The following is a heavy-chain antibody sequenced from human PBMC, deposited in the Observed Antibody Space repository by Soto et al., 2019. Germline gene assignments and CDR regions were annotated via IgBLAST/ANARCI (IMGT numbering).Heavy chain of an antibody. V-gene: IGHV3-48*03. CDR3: ARKSATPTVAEPY. J-gene: IGHJ4*02. CDR2: ISTTGNII. Sequence: LRLSCEGSGFIFIIFEMNWVRQAPGKGLEWISYISTTGNIIEYADSVKGRFAISRDNAKNSVYLEMKSLRVDDTAAYYCARKSATPTVAEPYWGRGSLVTV. D-gene: IGHD6-19*01. CDR1: GFIFIIFE.